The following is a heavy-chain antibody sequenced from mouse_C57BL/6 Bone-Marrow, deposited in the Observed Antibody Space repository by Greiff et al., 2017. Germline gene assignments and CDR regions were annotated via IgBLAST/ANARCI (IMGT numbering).Heavy chain of an antibody. D-gene: IGHD3-1*01. V-gene: IGHV5-12*01. J-gene: IGHJ4*01. Sequence: EVKVVESGGGLVQPGGSLKLSCAASGFTFSDYYMYWVRQTPEKRLEWVAYISNGGGSTYYPDTVKGRFTISRDNAKNTLYLQMSRLKSEDTAMYYCARHPLEYAMDYWGQGTSVTVSS. CDR2: ISNGGGST. CDR1: GFTFSDYY. CDR3: ARHPLEYAMDY.